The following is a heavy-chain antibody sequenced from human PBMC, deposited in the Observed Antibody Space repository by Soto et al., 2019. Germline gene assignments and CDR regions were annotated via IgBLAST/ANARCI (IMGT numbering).Heavy chain of an antibody. V-gene: IGHV3-21*01. Sequence: VQLVQSGAEVKKPGASVNVSCKASGYTFTVYYMHWVRQAPGKGLEWVSSISSSSSYIYYADSVKGRFTISRDNAKNSLYLQMNSLRAEDTAVYYCAGSRSGWGNWGQGTLVTVSS. J-gene: IGHJ4*02. D-gene: IGHD3-16*01. CDR3: AGSRSGWGN. CDR1: GYTFTVYY. CDR2: ISSSSSYI.